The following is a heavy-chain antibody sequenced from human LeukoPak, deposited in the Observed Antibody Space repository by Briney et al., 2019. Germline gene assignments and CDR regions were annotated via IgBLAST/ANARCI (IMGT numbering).Heavy chain of an antibody. J-gene: IGHJ5*02. V-gene: IGHV1-18*01. CDR2: ISAYNGNT. D-gene: IGHD1-26*01. CDR3: ARMGVPRVGATSNGWFDP. CDR1: GYTFTSYG. Sequence: ASVKVSCKASGYTFTSYGISWVRQAPGQGLEWMGWISAYNGNTNYAQKLQGRVTMTTDTSTSTAYMELRSLRSDDTAVYYCARMGVPRVGATSNGWFDPWGQGTLVTVSS.